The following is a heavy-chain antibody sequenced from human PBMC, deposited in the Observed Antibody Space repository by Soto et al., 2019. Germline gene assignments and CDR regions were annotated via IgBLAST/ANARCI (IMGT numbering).Heavy chain of an antibody. V-gene: IGHV4-31*03. CDR3: ARTQSIFGVVIGIFDY. CDR1: GGSISSGGYY. Sequence: SETLSLTCTVSGGSISSGGYYWNWIRQHPGKGLEWIGYIYYSGSTYYNPSLKSRVTISVDTSKNQFSLKLSSVTAADTAVYYCARTQSIFGVVIGIFDYWGQGTLVTVSS. J-gene: IGHJ4*02. CDR2: IYYSGST. D-gene: IGHD3-3*01.